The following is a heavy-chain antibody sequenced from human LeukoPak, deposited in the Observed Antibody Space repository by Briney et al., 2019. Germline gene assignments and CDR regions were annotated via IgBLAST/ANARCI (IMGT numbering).Heavy chain of an antibody. Sequence: SETLSLTCTVSGGSISSYYWSWIRQPPGKGLEWIGYIYNSGSTNYNPSLKSRVTISVDTSKNQFSLKLSSVTAADTAVYYCARVGPPYYYDSSGYPASHFDYWGQGTLVTVSS. D-gene: IGHD3-22*01. CDR3: ARVGPPYYYDSSGYPASHFDY. CDR1: GGSISSYY. V-gene: IGHV4-59*08. J-gene: IGHJ4*02. CDR2: IYNSGST.